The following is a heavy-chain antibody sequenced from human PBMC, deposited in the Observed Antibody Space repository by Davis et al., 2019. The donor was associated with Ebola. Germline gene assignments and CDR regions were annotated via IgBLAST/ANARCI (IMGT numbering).Heavy chain of an antibody. CDR1: GGSFSSYG. D-gene: IGHD3-3*01. Sequence: ASVKVSCKSSGGSFSSYGISWVRQAPGQGLEWMGWISAYNGNTNYAQKLQGRVTITADAFTSTVYMELSNLRSDDTAVYYCASRVLRSLEWPPNHYHMEVWGKGTTVTVSS. J-gene: IGHJ6*03. CDR3: ASRVLRSLEWPPNHYHMEV. CDR2: ISAYNGNT. V-gene: IGHV1-18*01.